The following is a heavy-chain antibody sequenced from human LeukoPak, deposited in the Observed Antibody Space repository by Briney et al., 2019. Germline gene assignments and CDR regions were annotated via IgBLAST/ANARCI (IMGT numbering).Heavy chain of an antibody. Sequence: GGSLRLSCAASGFTFSSYSMNWVRQAPGKGLEWVAVISYDGSNKYYADSVKGRFTISRDNSKNTLYLQMNSLRAEDTAVYYCARGLVPAAPLTDWGQGTLVTVSS. CDR3: ARGLVPAAPLTD. J-gene: IGHJ4*02. CDR1: GFTFSSYS. V-gene: IGHV3-30*03. D-gene: IGHD2-2*01. CDR2: ISYDGSNK.